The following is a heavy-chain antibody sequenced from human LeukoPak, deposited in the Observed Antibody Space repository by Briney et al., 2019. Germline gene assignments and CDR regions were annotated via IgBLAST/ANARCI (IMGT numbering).Heavy chain of an antibody. CDR2: IRSDGNKQ. Sequence: PGVSLRLSCAASGFTFSSYGIHWVRQAPGKGLEWVAFIRSDGNKQNYADSVKGRFTISRDNSKNTVYLQMDSLRTEDTAVYYCAKDDPFFDYWGQGILVTVSS. J-gene: IGHJ4*02. CDR1: GFTFSSYG. V-gene: IGHV3-30*02. CDR3: AKDDPFFDY.